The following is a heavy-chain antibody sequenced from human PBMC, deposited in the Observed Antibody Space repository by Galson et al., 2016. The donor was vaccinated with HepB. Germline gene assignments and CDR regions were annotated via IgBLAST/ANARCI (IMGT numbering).Heavy chain of an antibody. CDR2: ISAYNGNT. Sequence: SCKASGYTFTSYGLTWVRQAPGQGLEWMGWISAYNGNTNYAQKLQGRVTMTTDTSTSTAYMELRSLRSDDTAVYYCAAAVAGNFDYWGQGILVTVSS. CDR3: AAAVAGNFDY. D-gene: IGHD6-19*01. J-gene: IGHJ4*02. CDR1: GYTFTSYG. V-gene: IGHV1-18*04.